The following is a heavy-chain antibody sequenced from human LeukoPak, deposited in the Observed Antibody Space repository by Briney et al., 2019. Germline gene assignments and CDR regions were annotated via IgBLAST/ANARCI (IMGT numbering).Heavy chain of an antibody. CDR3: AKGHYYDRGFDY. CDR2: IRSSGDST. V-gene: IGHV3-23*01. J-gene: IGHJ4*02. D-gene: IGHD3-22*01. CDR1: GFTFSNYG. Sequence: GGSLRLSCAASGFTFSNYGMSWVRQAPGKGLEWVSSIRSSGDSTYYADSVKGRFTISRDNSKNTLYLQMNSLRAEDTAVYYCAKGHYYDRGFDYWGQGTLVTVSS.